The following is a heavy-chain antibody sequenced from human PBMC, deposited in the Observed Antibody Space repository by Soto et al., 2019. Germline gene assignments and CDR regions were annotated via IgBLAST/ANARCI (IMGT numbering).Heavy chain of an antibody. CDR1: GLSVSKNH. CDR2: IYSCGST. D-gene: IGHD3-10*01. V-gene: IGHV3-53*01. CDR3: ASELGDVMVRGVIQVYGMYV. Sequence: PGRSLRLSCSASGLSVSKNHMSWVRQAPGKGLEWVSVIYSCGSTYYADSVRDRFTISRDNSKKTLYLQMNNLRADDSALYYCASELGDVMVRGVIQVYGMYVWHQRSTVTVSS. J-gene: IGHJ6*02.